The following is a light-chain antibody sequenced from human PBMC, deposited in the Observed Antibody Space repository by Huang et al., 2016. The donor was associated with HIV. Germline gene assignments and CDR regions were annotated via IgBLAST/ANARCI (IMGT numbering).Light chain of an antibody. CDR1: QSLLHSHGYND. J-gene: IGKJ5*01. CDR3: MQSLQTIT. Sequence: DIVMTPSPLSLSVTPGEPASISCRSSQSLLHSHGYNDLDWYLQRPGQSPQLLIYLGSNRASVVPDRFSGSGSGTDFSLKISRVEAEDIGVYYCMQSLQTITFGQGTRLEIK. V-gene: IGKV2-28*01. CDR2: LGS.